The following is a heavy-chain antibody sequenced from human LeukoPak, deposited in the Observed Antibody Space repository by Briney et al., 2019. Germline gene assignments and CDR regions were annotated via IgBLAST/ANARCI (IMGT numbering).Heavy chain of an antibody. V-gene: IGHV3-15*01. CDR2: IKSKSDGETT. CDR1: GFTVSSNY. J-gene: IGHJ4*02. D-gene: IGHD2-15*01. CDR3: TTLGYCSGGSCSRRDY. Sequence: PGGSLRLSCAASGFTVSSNYMSWVRQAPGKGLEWVGRIKSKSDGETTDYAAPVKGRFTISRDDSKKTLYSQINSLKAEDTAVYYCTTLGYCSGGSCSRRDYWGQGTLVTVSS.